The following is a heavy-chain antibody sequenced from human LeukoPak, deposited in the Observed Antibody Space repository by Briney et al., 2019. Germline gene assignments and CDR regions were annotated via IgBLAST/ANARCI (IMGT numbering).Heavy chain of an antibody. D-gene: IGHD3-3*01. V-gene: IGHV3-23*01. Sequence: GGSLRLSCAASGFTFSSYAMSWVRQAPGKGLEWVSAISGSGGSTYYADSVKGRFTISRDNSKNTLYLQMNSLRAEDTAVYYCAKWDYDFWSGYYNRFDYWGQGTLVTVSS. CDR3: AKWDYDFWSGYYNRFDY. J-gene: IGHJ4*02. CDR1: GFTFSSYA. CDR2: ISGSGGST.